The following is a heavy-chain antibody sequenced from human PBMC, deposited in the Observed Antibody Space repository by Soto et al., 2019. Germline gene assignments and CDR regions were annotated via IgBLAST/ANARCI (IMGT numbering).Heavy chain of an antibody. CDR2: INPSDGST. D-gene: IGHD2-15*01. CDR3: QVVVAATGY. J-gene: IGHJ4*02. V-gene: IGHV1-46*04. Sequence: ASVKVSCKASGYTFISYYMHWVRQAPGQGLEWMGMINPSDGSTNYAQKLQGRVTMTRDTSTSTVYMELSSLRSEDTAVYYCQVVVAATGYSGQGTLVTVSS. CDR1: GYTFISYY.